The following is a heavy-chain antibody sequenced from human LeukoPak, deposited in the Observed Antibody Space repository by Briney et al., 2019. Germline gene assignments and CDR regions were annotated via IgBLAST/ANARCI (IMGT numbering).Heavy chain of an antibody. J-gene: IGHJ4*02. CDR3: AKHPTRRDVYDHLDY. V-gene: IGHV4-39*01. Sequence: SETLSLTCTVSGGSISSGNYHWAWMRQPPGTGPEWIVSMFYSGRTYYNPSLKSRVTISVDTSKNQLSLKVTSVTAADTAVYYCAKHPTRRDVYDHLDYWGQGTLVTVSS. CDR2: MFYSGRT. CDR1: GGSISSGNYH. D-gene: IGHD5/OR15-5a*01.